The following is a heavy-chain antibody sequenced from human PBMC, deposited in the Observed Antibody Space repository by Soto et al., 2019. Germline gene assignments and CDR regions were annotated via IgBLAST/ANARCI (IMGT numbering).Heavy chain of an antibody. CDR3: ARDVGLDSDDFFAY. V-gene: IGHV3-23*01. CDR2: IRGDGGQT. Sequence: GGSLRLSCTASGFTFTSYGMGWVRQAPGKGLQWVSTIRGDGGQTHYTDSVKGRFSISRDNSKNTVYLQMDSLRAEDTAMYFCARDVGLDSDDFFAYWGQGTQVTVSS. CDR1: GFTFTSYG. D-gene: IGHD3-9*01. J-gene: IGHJ4*02.